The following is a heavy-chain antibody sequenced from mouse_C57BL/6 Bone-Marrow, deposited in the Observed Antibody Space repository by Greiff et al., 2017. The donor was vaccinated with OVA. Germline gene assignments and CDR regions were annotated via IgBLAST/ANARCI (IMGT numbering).Heavy chain of an antibody. V-gene: IGHV5-15*04. CDR1: GFTFSDYG. D-gene: IGHD1-1*01. Sequence: DVMLVESGGGLVQPGGSLKLSCAASGFTFSDYGMAWVRQAPRKGPEWVAFISNLAYSIYYADTVTGRFTIPRENAKNTLYLEMSSLRSEDTAMYYCARRGGSSYDWYFDVWGTGTTVTVSS. CDR3: ARRGGSSYDWYFDV. J-gene: IGHJ1*03. CDR2: ISNLAYSI.